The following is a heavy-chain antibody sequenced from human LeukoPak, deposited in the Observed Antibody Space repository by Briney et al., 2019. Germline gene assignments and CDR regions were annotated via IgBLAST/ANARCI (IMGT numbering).Heavy chain of an antibody. V-gene: IGHV4-39*01. CDR1: GGSISSSSYY. Sequence: SETLSLTCTVSGGSISSSSYYWGWIRQPPGKGLEWIGSIYYSGNTYYNPSLKSRVTISVDTSKNQFSLKLSSVTAADTAVYYCARRWGNWFDPWGQGTLVTVSS. CDR2: IYYSGNT. CDR3: ARRWGNWFDP. D-gene: IGHD7-27*01. J-gene: IGHJ5*02.